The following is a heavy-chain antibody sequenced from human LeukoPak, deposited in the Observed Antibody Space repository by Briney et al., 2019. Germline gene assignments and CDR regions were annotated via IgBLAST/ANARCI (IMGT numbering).Heavy chain of an antibody. CDR2: IYSGGST. D-gene: IGHD3-22*01. CDR1: GFTFSSYA. CDR3: AREYYDSSGYPLEAFDI. J-gene: IGHJ3*02. V-gene: IGHV3-66*01. Sequence: PGGSLRLSCAASGFTFSSYAMSWVRQAPGKGLEWVSVIYSGGSTYYADSVKGRFTISRDNSKNTLYLQMNSLRAEDTAVYYCAREYYDSSGYPLEAFDIWGQGTMVTVSS.